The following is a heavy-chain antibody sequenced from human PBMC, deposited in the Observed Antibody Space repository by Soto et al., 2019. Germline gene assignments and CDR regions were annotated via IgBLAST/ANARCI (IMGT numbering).Heavy chain of an antibody. CDR3: AREGPSTYYDFWSGYYRGNEYYYYYGMDV. V-gene: IGHV1-69*06. J-gene: IGHJ6*02. CDR2: IIPIFGTA. CDR1: GGTFSSYA. D-gene: IGHD3-3*01. Sequence: ASLKVSCKASGGTFSSYAISWVRPAPGQGLEWMGGIIPIFGTANYAQKFQGRVTITADKSTSTAYMELSSLRSEDTAVYYCAREGPSTYYDFWSGYYRGNEYYYYYGMDVWGQGTTVTVSS.